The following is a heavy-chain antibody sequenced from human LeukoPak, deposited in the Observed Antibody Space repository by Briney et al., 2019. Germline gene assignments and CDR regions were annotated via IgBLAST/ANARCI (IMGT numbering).Heavy chain of an antibody. D-gene: IGHD3-10*01. CDR3: ARGRIGITMVRGVNNYYYYYMDV. CDR2: INPSDGST. Sequence: ASVKVSCKASGYTFTSYYMHWVRQAPGQGREWMGKINPSDGSTRYAQKFQGRVTMTRDMSTSTVYMELSSLRSEDTAVYYCARGRIGITMVRGVNNYYYYYMDVWGKGTTVTVSS. CDR1: GYTFTSYY. V-gene: IGHV1-46*01. J-gene: IGHJ6*03.